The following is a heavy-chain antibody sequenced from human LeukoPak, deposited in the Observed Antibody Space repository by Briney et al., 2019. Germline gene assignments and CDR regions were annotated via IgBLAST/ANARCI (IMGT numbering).Heavy chain of an antibody. CDR3: AVVVPAAIPDY. V-gene: IGHV1-58*02. J-gene: IGHJ4*02. CDR2: IVVGSGNT. Sequence: SVKVSCKASGSTFTSSAMQWVRQARGQRLEWIGWIVVGSGNTNYAQKFQERVTITRDMSTSTAYMELSSLRSEDTAVYYCAVVVPAAIPDYSGQGTLVTVSS. D-gene: IGHD2-2*01. CDR1: GSTFTSSA.